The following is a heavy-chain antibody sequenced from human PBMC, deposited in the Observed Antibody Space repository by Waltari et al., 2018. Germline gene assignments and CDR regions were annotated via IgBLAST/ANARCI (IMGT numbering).Heavy chain of an antibody. J-gene: IGHJ5*02. CDR2: IYGDNNT. D-gene: IGHD1-26*01. CDR3: ARFSEPP. CDR1: GFNVTTNY. V-gene: IGHV3-53*01. Sequence: QLVESGGGLIQPGGSLRLSCAASGFNVTTNYMNWVRQAPGKGLEWVSVIYGDNNTYYADSVKGRLTISRDNSKNTLYLQMNSLRTEDTAIYFCARFSEPPWGQGTLVTVSS.